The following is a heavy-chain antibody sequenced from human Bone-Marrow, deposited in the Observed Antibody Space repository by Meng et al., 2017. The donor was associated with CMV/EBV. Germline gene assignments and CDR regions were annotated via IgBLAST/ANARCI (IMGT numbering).Heavy chain of an antibody. CDR3: ASPGGSLYYYGMDV. CDR2: ISAYNGNT. Sequence: ASVKVSCKASGYTFTTYGISWVRQAPGQGLEWMGWISAYNGNTNYAQNLQGRVTITTDESTSTAYMELSSLRSEDTAVYYCASPGGSLYYYGMDVWGQGTTVTVSS. CDR1: GYTFTTYG. V-gene: IGHV1-18*01. J-gene: IGHJ6*02. D-gene: IGHD3-16*01.